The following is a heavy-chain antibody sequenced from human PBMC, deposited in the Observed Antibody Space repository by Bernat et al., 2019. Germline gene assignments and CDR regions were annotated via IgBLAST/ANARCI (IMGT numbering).Heavy chain of an antibody. Sequence: EVQLVESGGGLVKPGGSLRLSCAASGFTFSNAWMSWVRQAPGKGLEWIGRIKSKTDGGTTDYAAPVKGRFTISRDDSKNTLYLQMNSLKTEDTAVYYCTTLFLYVSEVGYWGQGTLVTVSS. D-gene: IGHD3-16*01. J-gene: IGHJ4*02. CDR3: TTLFLYVSEVGY. V-gene: IGHV3-15*01. CDR1: GFTFSNAW. CDR2: IKSKTDGGTT.